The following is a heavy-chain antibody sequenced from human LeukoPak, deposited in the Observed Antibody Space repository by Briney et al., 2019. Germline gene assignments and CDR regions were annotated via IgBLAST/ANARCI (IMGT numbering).Heavy chain of an antibody. CDR2: ILYDGSNK. CDR3: AKDRKSPILPFAFDI. Sequence: PGGSLRLSCAASGFTFSSYAMHWVRQAPGKGLEWVAVILYDGSNKYYADSVKGRFTISRDNSKNTVYLQMNSLRAEDTAVYYCAKDRKSPILPFAFDIWGQGTMVTVSS. V-gene: IGHV3-30-3*01. CDR1: GFTFSSYA. J-gene: IGHJ3*02. D-gene: IGHD5-24*01.